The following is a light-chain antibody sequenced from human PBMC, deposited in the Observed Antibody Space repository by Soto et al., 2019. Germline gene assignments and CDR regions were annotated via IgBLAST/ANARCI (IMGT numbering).Light chain of an antibody. CDR2: DNN. CDR1: SSNIGNNY. CDR3: GTWDSSLSAGGVV. J-gene: IGLJ2*01. V-gene: IGLV1-51*01. Sequence: QSVLTQPPSASAAPGQKVTISCSGSSSNIGNNYVSWYQQLPGTAPKLLIYDNNKRPSGIPDRFSGSKSGTSATLGITGLQTGDEADYYCGTWDSSLSAGGVVFGGGTKVTVL.